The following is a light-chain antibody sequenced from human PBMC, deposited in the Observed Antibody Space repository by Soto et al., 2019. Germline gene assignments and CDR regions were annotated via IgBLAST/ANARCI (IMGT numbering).Light chain of an antibody. V-gene: IGKV3-15*01. CDR2: GAS. J-gene: IGKJ2*01. Sequence: EIVMTQSPATLSVSPGERAIVSCRASQSVSDNLAWYQQTPGRPPRLLLYGASIRAAGVPARFRGSGSGTEFTLNISSLPSEDFAVYYCQQYDYWPPYTFGQGTKVEIK. CDR1: QSVSDN. CDR3: QQYDYWPPYT.